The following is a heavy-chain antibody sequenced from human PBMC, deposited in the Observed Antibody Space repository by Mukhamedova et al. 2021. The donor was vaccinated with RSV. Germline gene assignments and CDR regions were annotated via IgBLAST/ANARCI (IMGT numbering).Heavy chain of an antibody. CDR2: MSASGSGT. J-gene: IGHJ4*02. V-gene: IGHV3-23*01. Sequence: VRQAPGKGLEWVSGMSASGSGTYYADSVKGRFTISRDNSKNTVYLQMNSLRAEDTAVYYCAKGSSSWSAYFDYWGQGTQVTVSS. CDR3: AKGSSSWSAYFDY. D-gene: IGHD6-13*01.